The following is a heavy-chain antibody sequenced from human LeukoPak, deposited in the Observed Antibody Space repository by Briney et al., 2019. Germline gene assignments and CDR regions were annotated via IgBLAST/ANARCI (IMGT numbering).Heavy chain of an antibody. CDR3: ARADLWLPDAFDI. CDR2: IYHSGST. J-gene: IGHJ3*02. CDR1: GGSISSSSYY. D-gene: IGHD5-18*01. V-gene: IGHV4-39*07. Sequence: SETLSLTCTVSGGSISSSSYYWGWLRQPPGKGLEWIGSIYHSGSTYYNPSLKSRVTISVDTSKNQFSLKLSSVTAADTAVYYCARADLWLPDAFDIWGQGTMVTVSS.